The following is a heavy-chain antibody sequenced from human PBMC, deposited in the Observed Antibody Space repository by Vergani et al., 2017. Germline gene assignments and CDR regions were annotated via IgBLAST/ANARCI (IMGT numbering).Heavy chain of an antibody. V-gene: IGHV3-9*01. J-gene: IGHJ4*02. Sequence: EVQLVESGGGLVQPGRSLRLSCAASGFTFDDYAMHWVRQAPGKGLEWVSGISWNSGSIGYADSVKGRFTISRDNAKNSLYLQMNSLRAEDTALYYCAKDIGGGDGDLAFDYWGQGTLVTVSS. D-gene: IGHD4-17*01. CDR3: AKDIGGGDGDLAFDY. CDR1: GFTFDDYA. CDR2: ISWNSGSI.